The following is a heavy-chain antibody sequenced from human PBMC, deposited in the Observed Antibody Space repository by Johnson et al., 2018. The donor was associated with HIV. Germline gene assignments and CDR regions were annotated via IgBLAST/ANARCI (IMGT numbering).Heavy chain of an antibody. CDR2: ISNDGSNN. CDR3: ARPRGAVLPAGAFDI. Sequence: QVQLVESGGGVVQPGRSLRLSCAASRFTFKTYTMHWVRQAPGKGLEWVALISNDGSNNYYADSVKGRFTISRDNSKNILYLQMKRLRVEDRGIYYCARPRGAVLPAGAFDIWGPGTMVTVSS. V-gene: IGHV3-30*04. CDR1: RFTFKTYT. J-gene: IGHJ3*02. D-gene: IGHD2-2*01.